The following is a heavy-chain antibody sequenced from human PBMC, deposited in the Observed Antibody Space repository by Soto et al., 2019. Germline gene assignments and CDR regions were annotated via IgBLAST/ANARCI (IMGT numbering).Heavy chain of an antibody. CDR1: GGPISSRNHL. Sequence: PSETLSLPCTVSGGPISSRNHLWGWIRQPPGKGLEWIGTIYYTGNTYYNSSLKSRVTMSVDTSRNQFSLKLSSVTAADTAVYYCARHGSGGQRTWFDTWGPGIPVTVS. CDR2: IYYTGNT. V-gene: IGHV4-39*01. CDR3: ARHGSGGQRTWFDT. J-gene: IGHJ5*02. D-gene: IGHD6-19*01.